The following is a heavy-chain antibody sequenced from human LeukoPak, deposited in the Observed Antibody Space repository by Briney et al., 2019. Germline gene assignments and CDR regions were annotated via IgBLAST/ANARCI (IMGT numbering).Heavy chain of an antibody. D-gene: IGHD3-22*01. CDR2: ISGSGGTT. Sequence: GGSLRLSCAASGFTFSSYGMNWVRQAPGKGLEWVSGISGSGGTTYYADSVKGRFTISRDNSKNSLSLQVSSLRAEDTAVYYCAKTNGYYTDWGQGTLVTVSS. CDR1: GFTFSSYG. CDR3: AKTNGYYTD. V-gene: IGHV3-23*01. J-gene: IGHJ4*02.